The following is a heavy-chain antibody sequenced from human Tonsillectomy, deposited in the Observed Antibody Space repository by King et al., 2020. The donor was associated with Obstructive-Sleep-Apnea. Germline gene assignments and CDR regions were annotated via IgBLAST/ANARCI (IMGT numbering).Heavy chain of an antibody. J-gene: IGHJ4*02. CDR1: GFFTFGDYA. CDR2: IRSTAYGGTT. CDR3: TRFLEVWFGESGNRGFDY. Sequence: VQLVESGGGLVQPGRSLRLSCTASGFFTFGDYALNWIRQAPGTGLEWVGFIRSTAYGGTTAYAASVKGRFTISRDDSRSVAYLQMYSLKTEDTAVYYCTRFLEVWFGESGNRGFDYWGQGTLVTVSS. V-gene: IGHV3-49*03. D-gene: IGHD3-10*01.